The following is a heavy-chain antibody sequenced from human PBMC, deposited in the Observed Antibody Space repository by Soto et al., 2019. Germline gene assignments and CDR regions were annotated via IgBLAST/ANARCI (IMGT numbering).Heavy chain of an antibody. Sequence: SETLSLTCKVSGGSIGSYYWSWIRQPPGKGLEWIGYIYYTGSTNYNPSLKSRVTMSVDTSKKQISLKLTSVTAADTAMYYCARGYCSGDRCFTSPPTNWFDPWGQGTLVTVSS. D-gene: IGHD2-15*01. CDR1: GGSIGSYY. V-gene: IGHV4-59*01. J-gene: IGHJ5*02. CDR3: ARGYCSGDRCFTSPPTNWFDP. CDR2: IYYTGST.